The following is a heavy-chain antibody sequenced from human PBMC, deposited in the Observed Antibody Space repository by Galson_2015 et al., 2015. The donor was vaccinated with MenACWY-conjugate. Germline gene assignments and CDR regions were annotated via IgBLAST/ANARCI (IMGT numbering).Heavy chain of an antibody. J-gene: IGHJ6*02. D-gene: IGHD2-2*01. Sequence: SVKVSCKASGYTFTNYATHWVRQAPGQRLVWMGWINAGNGNTKYSQKFQGRVTITSDTSASTAYMELSSLRSEDTAVYYCAREIVVAPAASWGDYYYGMDVWGQGTTVTVSS. V-gene: IGHV1-3*01. CDR1: GYTFTNYA. CDR3: AREIVVAPAASWGDYYYGMDV. CDR2: INAGNGNT.